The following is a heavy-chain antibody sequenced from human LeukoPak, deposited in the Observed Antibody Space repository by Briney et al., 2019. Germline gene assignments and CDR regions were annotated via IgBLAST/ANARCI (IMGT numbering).Heavy chain of an antibody. D-gene: IGHD4-23*01. Sequence: GGSLRLSCVASGFTFSTYALSWVRQAPGKGLEWVSSISSSSSYIYYADSVKGRFTISRDNAKNSLYLQMNSLRAEDTAVYYCARDDYGGNSDSWFDPWGQGTLVTVSS. J-gene: IGHJ5*02. CDR2: ISSSSSYI. V-gene: IGHV3-21*01. CDR1: GFTFSTYA. CDR3: ARDDYGGNSDSWFDP.